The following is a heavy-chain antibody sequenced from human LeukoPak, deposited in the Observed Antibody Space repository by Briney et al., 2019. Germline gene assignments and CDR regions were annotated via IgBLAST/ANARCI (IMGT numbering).Heavy chain of an antibody. J-gene: IGHJ5*02. D-gene: IGHD3-22*01. V-gene: IGHV1-69*05. CDR1: GGTFSSYA. Sequence: SVKVSCKASGGTFSSYAISWVRQAPGQGLEWMGGFIPIFGTANYAQKFQGRVTITTDESTSTAYMELSSLRSEDTAVYYCARGPDYYDSSGYGWFDPWGQGTLVTVSS. CDR2: FIPIFGTA. CDR3: ARGPDYYDSSGYGWFDP.